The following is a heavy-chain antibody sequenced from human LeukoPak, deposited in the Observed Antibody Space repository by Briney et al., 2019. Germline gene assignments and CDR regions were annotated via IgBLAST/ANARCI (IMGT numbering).Heavy chain of an antibody. V-gene: IGHV3-23*01. CDR3: AKDVSVGSGYFRDAFDI. D-gene: IGHD6-13*01. J-gene: IGHJ3*02. Sequence: GRTLSPSSAASGFASSSDAMSCVCHAPGERLEWGSAISGSGGSTYYADSVKGRFTISRDNSKNTLYLQMNSLRAEDTAVYYCAKDVSVGSGYFRDAFDIWDQETMVTVSS. CDR2: ISGSGGST. CDR1: GFASSSDA.